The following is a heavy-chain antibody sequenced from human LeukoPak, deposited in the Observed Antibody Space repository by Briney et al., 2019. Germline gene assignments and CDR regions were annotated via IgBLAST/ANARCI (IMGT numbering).Heavy chain of an antibody. J-gene: IGHJ6*04. CDR1: GFTFSSYW. V-gene: IGHV3-7*03. CDR2: IKQDGSEK. CDR3: ARDMYYDILTGYYYYYGMDV. D-gene: IGHD3-9*01. Sequence: GGSLRLSCAASGFTFSSYWMSWVRQAPGEGLEWVANIKQDGSEKYYVDSVKGRFTISRDNAKNSLYLQMNSLRAEDTAVYYCARDMYYDILTGYYYYYGMDVWGKGTTVTVSS.